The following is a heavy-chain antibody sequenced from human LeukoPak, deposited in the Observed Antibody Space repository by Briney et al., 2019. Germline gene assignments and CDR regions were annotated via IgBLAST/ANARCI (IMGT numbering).Heavy chain of an antibody. V-gene: IGHV4-4*09. J-gene: IGHJ4*02. Sequence: PSETLSLTCTVSGGSISIYYWSWIRQPPGKGLEWIGYIYTSGSTNYNPSLKSRVTISVATSKNQSSLKLSSVTAADTAVYYCARLIDSGSYTFDYWGQGTLVTVSS. D-gene: IGHD1-26*01. CDR2: IYTSGST. CDR3: ARLIDSGSYTFDY. CDR1: GGSISIYY.